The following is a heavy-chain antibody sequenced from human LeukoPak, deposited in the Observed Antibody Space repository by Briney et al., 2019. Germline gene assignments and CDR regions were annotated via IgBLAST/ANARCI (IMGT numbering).Heavy chain of an antibody. CDR1: GGSISSYY. D-gene: IGHD5-12*01. CDR3: AGIRGYSGYDDAFEI. J-gene: IGHJ3*02. CDR2: IYTSGST. Sequence: SETLSLTCTVSGGSISSYYWSWIRQPAGKGLEWIGRIYTSGSTNYLPSLKSRVTMSVDTSKNQFSLKLSSVTAADTAVYYCAGIRGYSGYDDAFEIWGQGTMVTVSS. V-gene: IGHV4-4*07.